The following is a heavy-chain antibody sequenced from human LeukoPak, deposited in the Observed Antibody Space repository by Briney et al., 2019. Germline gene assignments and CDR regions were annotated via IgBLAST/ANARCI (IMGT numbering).Heavy chain of an antibody. D-gene: IGHD3-10*01. CDR2: ISYDGSNK. CDR3: ARDNRLYYGSVRYYFDY. CDR1: GFTFSSYA. V-gene: IGHV3-30-3*01. J-gene: IGHJ4*02. Sequence: PGGSLRLSCVASGFTFSSYAMHWIRQAPGKGLEWVAVISYDGSNKYYADSVKGRFTISRDNSKNTLYLQMNSLRAEDTAVYYCARDNRLYYGSVRYYFDYWGQGTLVTVSS.